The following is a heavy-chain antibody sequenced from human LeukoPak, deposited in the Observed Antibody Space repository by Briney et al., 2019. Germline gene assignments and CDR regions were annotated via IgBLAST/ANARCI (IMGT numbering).Heavy chain of an antibody. CDR1: GFTVSNNY. J-gene: IGHJ4*02. Sequence: GGSLRLSCAASGFTVSNNYMNWVRQAPGKGLEWVSIIYTGGSTNYADSVKGRFTISRDNSKNTLYLQMNSLRGEDTAVYYCARRLSKYYFDFWGQGTLVTVSS. CDR2: IYTGGST. V-gene: IGHV3-53*01. CDR3: ARRLSKYYFDF.